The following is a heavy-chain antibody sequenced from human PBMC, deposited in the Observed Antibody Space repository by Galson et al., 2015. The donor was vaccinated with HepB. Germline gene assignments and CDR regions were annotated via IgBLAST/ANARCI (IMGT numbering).Heavy chain of an antibody. CDR1: GFTFSSDA. CDR2: ISGSGSNK. J-gene: IGHJ1*01. Sequence: SLRLSCASSGFTFSSDAMSWVRQAPEKGLEWVSSISGSGSNKYYADSVKGRFTTSRDNAKNMVYLQMNSLRDEDTAVYYCGSGPTRYTGWYRGLHKFFQHWGQGTLVTVSS. D-gene: IGHD6-19*01. V-gene: IGHV3-23*01. CDR3: GSGPTRYTGWYRGLHKFFQH.